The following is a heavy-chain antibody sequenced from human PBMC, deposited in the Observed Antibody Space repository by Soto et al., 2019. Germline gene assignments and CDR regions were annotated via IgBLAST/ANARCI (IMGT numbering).Heavy chain of an antibody. D-gene: IGHD6-13*01. Sequence: QVQLVESGGGVVQPGRSLRLSCAASGFTFSSYGMHWVRQAPGKGLEWVAVIWYDGSNKYYADSVKGRLTISRDNSKNTLYLQMNSLRAEDTAVYYCARGGVFQQLAHNWFDPWGQGTLVTVSS. CDR1: GFTFSSYG. CDR3: ARGGVFQQLAHNWFDP. CDR2: IWYDGSNK. J-gene: IGHJ5*02. V-gene: IGHV3-33*01.